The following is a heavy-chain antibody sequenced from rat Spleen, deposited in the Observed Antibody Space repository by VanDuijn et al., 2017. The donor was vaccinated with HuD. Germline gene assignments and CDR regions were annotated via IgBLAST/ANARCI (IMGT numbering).Heavy chain of an antibody. V-gene: IGHV5S10*01. CDR1: GFTFNSYD. CDR3: ATHPGIPRGCFAY. J-gene: IGHJ3*01. D-gene: IGHD3-8*01. Sequence: EVQLVESDGGLVQPGRSMKLSCAVSGFTFNSYDMAWVRQAPKKGLEWVATIIYDGTRTYYRDSAKGRFTISRNNAKSTLYLQMDSLRSEDTATYYCATHPGIPRGCFAYWGQGTLVTVSS. CDR2: IIYDGTRT.